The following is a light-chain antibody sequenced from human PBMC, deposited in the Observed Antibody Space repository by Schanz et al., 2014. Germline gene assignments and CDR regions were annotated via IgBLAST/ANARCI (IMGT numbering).Light chain of an antibody. Sequence: QSALTQPPSASGSPGQSVTISCTGTSSDIGFYDYVSWYQQRPGKAPKLMIYEVNKRPSGVPDRFSGSKSGNTASLTVSGLQADDEADYYCCSYAGRSLIFGGGTKLTVL. V-gene: IGLV2-8*01. CDR3: CSYAGRSLI. CDR2: EVN. CDR1: SSDIGFYDY. J-gene: IGLJ2*01.